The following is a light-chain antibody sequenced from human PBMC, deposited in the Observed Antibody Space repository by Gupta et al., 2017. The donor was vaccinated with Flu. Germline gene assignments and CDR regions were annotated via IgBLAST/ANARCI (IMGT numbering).Light chain of an antibody. V-gene: IGLV1-51*02. CDR3: GTWDSSLSAGV. CDR1: SSNIGNNY. Sequence: PGQXXXXXXXGSSSNIGNNYVSWYQQLPGTAPKLLIYENNKRPSGIPDRFSGSKSGTSATLGITGLQTGDEADYYCGTWDSSLSAGVFGTGTKVTVL. J-gene: IGLJ1*01. CDR2: ENN.